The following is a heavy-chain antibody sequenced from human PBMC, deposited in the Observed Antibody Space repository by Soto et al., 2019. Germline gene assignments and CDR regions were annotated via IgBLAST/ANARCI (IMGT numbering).Heavy chain of an antibody. D-gene: IGHD3-10*01. CDR3: ARAGHKRGYGSGRGGYYMDV. CDR1: GYTFTSYD. Sequence: QVQLRQSGAEVKKPGASVKVSCKASGYTFTSYDINWLRQATGQGLEWMGWMNPNSGNTGYAQKFQGRVTMTRNTSIRTAYMELSSLRSEDTAVYYCARAGHKRGYGSGRGGYYMDVWGKGTTVTVSS. V-gene: IGHV1-8*01. CDR2: MNPNSGNT. J-gene: IGHJ6*03.